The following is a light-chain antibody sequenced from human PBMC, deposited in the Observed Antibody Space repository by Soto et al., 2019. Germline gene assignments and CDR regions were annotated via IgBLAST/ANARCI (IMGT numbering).Light chain of an antibody. CDR2: EVS. J-gene: IGLJ1*01. Sequence: QSALTQPPSASGSPGQSVTISCTGTSSDVGGYNFVSWYQQHPGKAPKLMIYEVSERPSGVPDRFSGSKSGNTASLTVSGLQAEDEADYYCTSYAGGNNIFGTGTKLTVL. CDR3: TSYAGGNNI. CDR1: SSDVGGYNF. V-gene: IGLV2-8*01.